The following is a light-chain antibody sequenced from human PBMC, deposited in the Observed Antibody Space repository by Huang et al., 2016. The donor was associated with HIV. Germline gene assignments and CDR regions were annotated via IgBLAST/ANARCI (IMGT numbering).Light chain of an antibody. V-gene: IGKV2-28*01. CDR2: LGS. J-gene: IGKJ1*01. CDR3: MQALQTPWT. Sequence: DIVMTQSPISLPVTPGEPASISCRSSQSLLNSNGYHYLDWYLHKPGPSPQLLIYLGSTRASGVPDRFSGSGSGTDFTLKISRVEAEDVGVYYCMQALQTPWTFGQGTKVEIK. CDR1: QSLLNSNGYHY.